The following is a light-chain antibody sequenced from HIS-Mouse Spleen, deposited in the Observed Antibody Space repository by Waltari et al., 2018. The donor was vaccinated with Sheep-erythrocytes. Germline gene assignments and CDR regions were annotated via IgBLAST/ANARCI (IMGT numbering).Light chain of an antibody. J-gene: IGKJ2*01. V-gene: IGKV3-11*01. Sequence: EIVLTQSPATLSLSPGQRPTLTCRASQSVSSYLAWYQRKPGQAPRHLIYDASNRATGIPARFSGRGSGTDFYLSISSLGPEDFAVYYCQQRSNWDTFGQGTKLEIK. CDR3: QQRSNWDT. CDR1: QSVSSY. CDR2: DAS.